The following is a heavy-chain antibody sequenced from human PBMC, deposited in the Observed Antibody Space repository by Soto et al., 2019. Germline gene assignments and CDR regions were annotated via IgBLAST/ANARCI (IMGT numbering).Heavy chain of an antibody. J-gene: IGHJ5*02. V-gene: IGHV4-34*01. Sequence: PSETLSLTCAVYGGSFSGYYWSWIRQPPGKGLEWIGEINHSGSTNYNPSLKSRVTISVDTSKNQFSLRLSSVTAADTAVYYCARGPHGHLWFGELFPWFDPWGQGTLVTVSS. CDR3: ARGPHGHLWFGELFPWFDP. D-gene: IGHD3-10*01. CDR1: GGSFSGYY. CDR2: INHSGST.